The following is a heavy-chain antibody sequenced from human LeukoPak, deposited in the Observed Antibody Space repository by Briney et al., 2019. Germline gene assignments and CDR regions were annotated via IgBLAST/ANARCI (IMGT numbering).Heavy chain of an antibody. J-gene: IGHJ5*02. V-gene: IGHV4-59*01. CDR1: GGSISSYY. Sequence: SETLSLTCTVSGGSISSYYWSWIRQPPGKGLEWIGYIYYSGSTNYNPSLKSRVTISVDTSKNQFSLKLSSVTAADTAVYYCARDLHCSSTSCYGGYNWFDPWGQGTLVTVTS. CDR2: IYYSGST. CDR3: ARDLHCSSTSCYGGYNWFDP. D-gene: IGHD2-2*01.